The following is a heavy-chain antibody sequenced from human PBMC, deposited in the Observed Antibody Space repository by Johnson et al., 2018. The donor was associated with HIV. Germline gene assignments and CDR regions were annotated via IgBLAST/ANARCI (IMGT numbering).Heavy chain of an antibody. D-gene: IGHD1-26*01. Sequence: QMQLVESGGGVVQPGRSLRLSCAASGFTFSSYGMHWVRQAPGKGLEWVAFIGYDGSNKYYADSVKGRFTISRDNFKNTLSLQMNSLSTEDTAVYFCAKLSGTYSLLDPFGIWGQGSMVTVSS. CDR2: IGYDGSNK. J-gene: IGHJ3*02. V-gene: IGHV3-30*02. CDR1: GFTFSSYG. CDR3: AKLSGTYSLLDPFGI.